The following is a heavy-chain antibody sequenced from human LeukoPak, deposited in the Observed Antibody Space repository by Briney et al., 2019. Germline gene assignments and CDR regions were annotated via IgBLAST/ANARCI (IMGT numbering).Heavy chain of an antibody. CDR1: GDSISAYS. D-gene: IGHD3-22*01. CDR3: ASTYYYDSSGYYEG. Sequence: SETLSLTCTVSGDSISAYSWIWIRQPPGKGLECIGYIYYSGITNYSPSLKSRVTMSVDTSKNQFTLKVNSVTAADTAVYYCASTYYYDSSGYYEGWGQGTLVTVSS. CDR2: IYYSGIT. V-gene: IGHV4-59*08. J-gene: IGHJ4*02.